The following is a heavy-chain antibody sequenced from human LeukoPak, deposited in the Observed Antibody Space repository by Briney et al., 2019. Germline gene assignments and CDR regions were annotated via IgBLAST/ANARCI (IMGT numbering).Heavy chain of an antibody. CDR2: ISSSGSTI. V-gene: IGHV3-11*01. J-gene: IGHJ6*03. CDR1: GFTFSDYY. D-gene: IGHD1-1*01. CDR3: ASGAGKGDYYYYYMDV. Sequence: GGSLRLSCAASGFTFSDYYMSWIRQAPGKGLEWVSYISSSGSTIYYADSVKGRFTISRDNAKNSLYLQVNSLRAEDTAVYYCASGAGKGDYYYYYMDVWGKGTTVTVSS.